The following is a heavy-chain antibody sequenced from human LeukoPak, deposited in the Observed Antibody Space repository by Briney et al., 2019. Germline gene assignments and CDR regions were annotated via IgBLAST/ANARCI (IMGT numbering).Heavy chain of an antibody. CDR2: IYYSGST. CDR3: ARLNILTGYYFGAFDI. D-gene: IGHD3-9*01. V-gene: IGHV4-38-2*02. J-gene: IGHJ3*02. CDR1: GYSISSGYY. Sequence: SETLSLTCTVSGYSISSGYYWGWIRQPPGKGLEWIGSIYYSGSTYYNPSLKSRVTISVDTSKNQFSLKLSSVTAADTAVYYCARLNILTGYYFGAFDIWGQGTMVTVSS.